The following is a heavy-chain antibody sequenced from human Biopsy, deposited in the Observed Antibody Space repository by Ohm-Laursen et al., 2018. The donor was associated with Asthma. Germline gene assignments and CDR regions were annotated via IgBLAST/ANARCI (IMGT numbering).Heavy chain of an antibody. CDR2: INHSGST. CDR1: GGSFSGYY. CDR3: ARITNDRIAAAGRYYYYGMDV. Sequence: SETLSLTCAVYGGSFSGYYWSWIHQPPGKGLEWIGEINHSGSTNYNPSLKSRVTISVDTSKNQFSLKLSSVTAAETAVYYCARITNDRIAAAGRYYYYGMDVWGQGTTVTVSS. J-gene: IGHJ6*02. V-gene: IGHV4-34*01. D-gene: IGHD6-13*01.